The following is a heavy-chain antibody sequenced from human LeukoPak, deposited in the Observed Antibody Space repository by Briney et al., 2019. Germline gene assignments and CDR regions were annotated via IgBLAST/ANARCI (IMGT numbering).Heavy chain of an antibody. CDR1: GFSLSNSG. CDR3: ARSLYYYDLGRAPFDY. J-gene: IGHJ4*02. CDR2: ISVGGGGT. D-gene: IGHD3-10*01. V-gene: IGHV3-23*01. Sequence: TGGSLRLSCAASGFSLSNSGMSWVRQAPGKGLEGVSVISVGGGGTDYADSVKGRFTISRDNSRNTLYLQMDSLRAEDTAVYYCARSLYYYDLGRAPFDYWGQGTVVTVSS.